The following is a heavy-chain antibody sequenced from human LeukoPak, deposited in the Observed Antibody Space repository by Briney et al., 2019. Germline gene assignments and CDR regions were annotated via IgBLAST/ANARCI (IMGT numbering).Heavy chain of an antibody. J-gene: IGHJ6*03. D-gene: IGHD3-22*01. CDR3: ARGVKQLARFYFYMDA. CDR2: INHSGTT. V-gene: IGHV4-34*01. Sequence: PSETLSLTCGVSGGSFSGYLWNWVRQSPGKGLEWIGEINHSGTTNYNPSLKSRVTISIDRSRNQFSLNLTSVTAADTAVFYCARGVKQLARFYFYMDAWGKGTTVTVSS. CDR1: GGSFSGYL.